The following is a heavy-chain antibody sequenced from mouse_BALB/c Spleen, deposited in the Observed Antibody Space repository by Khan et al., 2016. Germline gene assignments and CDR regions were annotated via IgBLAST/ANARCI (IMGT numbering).Heavy chain of an antibody. CDR3: ASHYGSSYVGFAY. V-gene: IGHV1-54*01. Sequence: QVRLQQSGADLVRPGTSVKVSCKASGYAFTNVLIDWIKQRPGQGLDWIGVINPGSGSTNYNEKFKGKATLTADKSSSTAYMQLSSLTSDDSAVYFYASHYGSSYVGFAYWGQGTLVTVSA. CDR1: GYAFTNVL. D-gene: IGHD1-1*01. J-gene: IGHJ3*01. CDR2: INPGSGST.